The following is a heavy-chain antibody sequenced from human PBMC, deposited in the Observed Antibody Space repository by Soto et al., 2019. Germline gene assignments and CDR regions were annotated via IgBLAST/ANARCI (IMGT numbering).Heavy chain of an antibody. CDR1: GFTFSSYW. Sequence: GGSLRLSCAASGFTFSSYWMHWVRQAPGKGLVWVSRINSDGSSTSYADSVKGRFTISRDNAKNTLYLQMNSLRAEDTAVYYCARDQVATTNYYYYYGMDVWGQGTTVTVSS. CDR3: ARDQVATTNYYYYYGMDV. D-gene: IGHD5-12*01. V-gene: IGHV3-74*01. J-gene: IGHJ6*02. CDR2: INSDGSST.